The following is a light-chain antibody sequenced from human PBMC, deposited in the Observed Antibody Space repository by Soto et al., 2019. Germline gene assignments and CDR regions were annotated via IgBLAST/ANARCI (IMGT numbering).Light chain of an antibody. CDR1: QNINTF. CDR3: QQSYDTLLS. J-gene: IGKJ4*01. CDR2: GAS. Sequence: DIEMTQSPSSLSASVGDRITISCRASQNINTFLNWYQQKGGKAPKLLIHGASSLQSGVPLRFSGSGSGTDFSLTISSLQPEYFATYYCQQSYDTLLSFGGGTKVEIK. V-gene: IGKV1-39*01.